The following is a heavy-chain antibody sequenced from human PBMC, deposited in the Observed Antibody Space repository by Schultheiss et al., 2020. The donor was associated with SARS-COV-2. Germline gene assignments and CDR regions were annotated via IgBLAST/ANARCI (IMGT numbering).Heavy chain of an antibody. Sequence: ASVKVSCKASVGTFDTYSFSWVRQAPGQGLEWMGIINPNSGGTNYAQKFQGWVTMTRDTSISTAYMELRRLRSDDTAVYYCARSTSRDYYGMDVWGQGTTVTVSS. CDR3: ARSTSRDYYGMDV. V-gene: IGHV1-2*04. CDR1: VGTFDTYS. J-gene: IGHJ6*02. CDR2: INPNSGGT.